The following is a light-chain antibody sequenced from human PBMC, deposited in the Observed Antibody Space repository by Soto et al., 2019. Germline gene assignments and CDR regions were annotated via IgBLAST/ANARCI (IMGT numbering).Light chain of an antibody. CDR1: SSDIGSNT. CDR3: AAWDDSLSGVL. Sequence: QSVLTQPPSASGTPGQRVTISCSGSSSDIGSNTVNWYQQLPGTAPKLLIYSNNQRPSGVPDRFSGSKSGTSASLAISGLLSEDAADYYCAAWDDSLSGVLFGGGTKLTVL. J-gene: IGLJ2*01. CDR2: SNN. V-gene: IGLV1-44*01.